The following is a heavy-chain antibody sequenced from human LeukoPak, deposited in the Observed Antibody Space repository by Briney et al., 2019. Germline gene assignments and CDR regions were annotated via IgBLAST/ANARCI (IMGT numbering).Heavy chain of an antibody. Sequence: SETLSLTCTVSGGSISSYYWSWIRQPPGKGLEWIGYIYYSGSTNYNPSLKSRATISVDTSKNQFSLKLSSVTAADTAVYYCARSGYYYGSGSYLGYWGQGTLVTVSS. CDR2: IYYSGST. D-gene: IGHD3-10*01. V-gene: IGHV4-59*01. CDR1: GGSISSYY. J-gene: IGHJ4*02. CDR3: ARSGYYYGSGSYLGY.